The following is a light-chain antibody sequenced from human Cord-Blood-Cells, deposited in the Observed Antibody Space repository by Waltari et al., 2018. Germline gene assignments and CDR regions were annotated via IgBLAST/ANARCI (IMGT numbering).Light chain of an antibody. CDR1: QSFLYSSNNKNY. CDR2: WAS. CDR3: QQYYSTPPT. V-gene: IGKV4-1*01. J-gene: IGKJ1*01. Sequence: IVMTQSPDSLAVSLGERDTINCKSSQSFLYSSNNKNYLAWYQQKPGQPPKLLIYWASTRESGVPDRFSGSGSGTDFTLTISSLQAEDVAVYYCQQYYSTPPTFGQGTKVEIK.